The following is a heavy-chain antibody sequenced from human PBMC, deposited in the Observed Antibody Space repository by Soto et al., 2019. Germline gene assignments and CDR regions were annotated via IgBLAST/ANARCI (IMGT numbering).Heavy chain of an antibody. V-gene: IGHV5-51*01. CDR3: ARHYICRGGDCYYYGMDV. Sequence: GESLKISCQGSGYTFNSFWIGWVRQMPGEGLEWMGLMFPWTSDTRYSPSFQGHVTISADKSINTAYLQWSSLRASDTAIYYCARHYICRGGDCYYYGMDVWGQGTTVTVSS. CDR1: GYTFNSFW. CDR2: MFPWTSDT. D-gene: IGHD3-16*01. J-gene: IGHJ6*02.